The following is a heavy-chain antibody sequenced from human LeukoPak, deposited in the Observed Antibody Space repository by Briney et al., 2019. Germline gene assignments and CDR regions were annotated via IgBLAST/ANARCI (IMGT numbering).Heavy chain of an antibody. D-gene: IGHD3-22*01. J-gene: IGHJ5*02. CDR1: GFTFSSYG. CDR3: ARDLDYYDSTWFDP. V-gene: IGHV3-48*04. Sequence: GRSLRLSCAASGFTFSSYGMHWVRQAPGKGLEWVSYTSSSGSTIYYADSVKGRFTISRDNAKNSLYLQMNSLRVEDTAVYYCARDLDYYDSTWFDPWGQGTLVTVSS. CDR2: TSSSGSTI.